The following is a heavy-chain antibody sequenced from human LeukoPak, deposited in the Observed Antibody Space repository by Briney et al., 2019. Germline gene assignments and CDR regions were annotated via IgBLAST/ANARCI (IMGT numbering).Heavy chain of an antibody. Sequence: GGSLRLSCAASGFTFSSYAMHWVRQAPGKGLEYVSAISSNGGSTYYANSVKGRFTISRDNSKNTLYLQMGNLRAEDMAVYYCARDNYERGGAGYYYYYGMDVWGQGTTVTVSS. D-gene: IGHD4-4*01. J-gene: IGHJ6*02. V-gene: IGHV3-64*01. CDR1: GFTFSSYA. CDR2: ISSNGGST. CDR3: ARDNYERGGAGYYYYYGMDV.